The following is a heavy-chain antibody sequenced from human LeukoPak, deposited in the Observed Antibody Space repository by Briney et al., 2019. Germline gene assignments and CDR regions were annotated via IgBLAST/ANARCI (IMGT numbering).Heavy chain of an antibody. V-gene: IGHV4-34*01. CDR3: ARHIARDYVWGSYRGGAGFDY. CDR1: GGSFSGYY. D-gene: IGHD3-16*02. J-gene: IGHJ4*02. CDR2: INHSGST. Sequence: SETLSLTCAVYGGSFSGYYWSWIRQPPGKGLEWMGEINHSGSTNYNPSLKSRVTISVDTSKNQFSLKLSSVTAADTAVYYCARHIARDYVWGSYRGGAGFDYWGQGTLVTVSS.